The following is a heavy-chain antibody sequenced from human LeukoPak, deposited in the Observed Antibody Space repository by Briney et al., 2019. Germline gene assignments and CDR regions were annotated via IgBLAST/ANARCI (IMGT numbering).Heavy chain of an antibody. CDR2: MSSSDDGR. Sequence: GGSLRLSCATSGFSFSSYAMSWVRQAPGKGLEWVSAMSSSDDGRYYAASVRGRFTISRDNAKNSLYLQMNSLRDEDTALYYCARDPSEASHPYYFDYWGQGTLVTVSS. CDR1: GFSFSSYA. J-gene: IGHJ4*01. CDR3: ARDPSEASHPYYFDY. V-gene: IGHV3-23*01.